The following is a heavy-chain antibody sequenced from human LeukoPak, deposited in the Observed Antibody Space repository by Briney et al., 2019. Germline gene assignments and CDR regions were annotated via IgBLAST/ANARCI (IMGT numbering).Heavy chain of an antibody. CDR1: GFIFNNYA. CDR2: ISRNSGSI. Sequence: GRSLRLSCAGSGFIFNNYAMHWVRQPPGKGPEWVSGISRNSGSIDYADSVKGRFTISRDNAKNSLYLQMNSLRVEDTAFYYCAKDNRRHYTSGPNPDSLHWGQGALVTVSS. CDR3: AKDNRRHYTSGPNPDSLH. V-gene: IGHV3-9*01. D-gene: IGHD6-19*01. J-gene: IGHJ4*02.